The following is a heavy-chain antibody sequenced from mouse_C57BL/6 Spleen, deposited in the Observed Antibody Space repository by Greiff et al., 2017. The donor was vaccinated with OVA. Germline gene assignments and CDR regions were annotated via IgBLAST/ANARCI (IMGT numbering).Heavy chain of an antibody. Sequence: EVQLQQSGPELVKPGASVKISCKASGYTFTDYYMNWVKQSHGKSLEWIGDINPNNGGTSYNQKFKGKATLTVDKSSSTAYMELRSLTSEDSAVYYCARLGSNEGYYYAMDYWGQGTSVTVSS. J-gene: IGHJ4*01. CDR1: GYTFTDYY. CDR3: ARLGSNEGYYYAMDY. CDR2: INPNNGGT. V-gene: IGHV1-26*01.